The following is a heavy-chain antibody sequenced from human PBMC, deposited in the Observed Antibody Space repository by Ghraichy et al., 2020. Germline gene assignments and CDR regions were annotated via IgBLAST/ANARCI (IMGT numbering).Heavy chain of an antibody. Sequence: SETLSLTCAVYGWSVRGHYWTWIRQPPGKGLQWIGEINDSGNTNYMPSLESRVTISVDTSKNQFSLRLTSLTAADTAVYYCARGGVPDAYDIWGQGTMVTVSS. D-gene: IGHD2-8*01. CDR1: GWSVRGHY. J-gene: IGHJ3*02. V-gene: IGHV4-34*01. CDR2: INDSGNT. CDR3: ARGGVPDAYDI.